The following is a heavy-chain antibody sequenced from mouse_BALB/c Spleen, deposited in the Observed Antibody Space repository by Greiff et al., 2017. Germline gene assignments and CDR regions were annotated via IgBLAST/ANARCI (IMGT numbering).Heavy chain of an antibody. D-gene: IGHD3-1*01. Sequence: VKLQESGAELVRPGTSVKVSCKASGYAFTNYLIEWVKQRPGQGLEWIGVINPGSGGTNYNEKFKGKATLTADKSSSTAYMQLSSLTSDDSAVYFCARSGGNYAMDYWGQGTSVTVSS. J-gene: IGHJ4*01. V-gene: IGHV1-54*03. CDR1: GYAFTNYL. CDR2: INPGSGGT. CDR3: ARSGGNYAMDY.